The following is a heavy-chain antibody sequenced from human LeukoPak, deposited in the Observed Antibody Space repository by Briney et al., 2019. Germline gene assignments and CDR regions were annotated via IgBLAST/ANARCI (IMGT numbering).Heavy chain of an antibody. J-gene: IGHJ6*02. Sequence: SQTLSLTCTVSGGSISSYCWSWIRQPPGKGLEWIGYIYYSGSTNYNPSLKSRVTISVDTSKNQFSLKLSSVTAADTAVYYCARRLAMGYYYYGMDVWGQGTTVTVSS. CDR3: ARRLAMGYYYYGMDV. V-gene: IGHV4-59*01. CDR2: IYYSGST. CDR1: GGSISSYC. D-gene: IGHD2/OR15-2a*01.